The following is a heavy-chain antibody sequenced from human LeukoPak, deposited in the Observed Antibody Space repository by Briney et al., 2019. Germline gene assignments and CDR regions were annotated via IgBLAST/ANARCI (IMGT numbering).Heavy chain of an antibody. CDR2: ISGSGGST. J-gene: IGHJ4*02. CDR1: GFTFSSYG. V-gene: IGHV3-23*01. Sequence: PGRSLRLSCAASGFTFSSYGMHWVRQAPGKGLEWVSAISGSGGSTYYADSVKGRFTISRDNSKNTLYLQMNSLRAEDTAVYYCAKVITMIVVASPFDYWGQGTLVTVSS. CDR3: AKVITMIVVASPFDY. D-gene: IGHD3-22*01.